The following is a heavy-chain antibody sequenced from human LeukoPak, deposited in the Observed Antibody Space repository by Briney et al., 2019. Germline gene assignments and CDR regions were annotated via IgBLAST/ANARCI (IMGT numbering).Heavy chain of an antibody. CDR1: GGSISSSNW. V-gene: IGHV4-4*02. J-gene: IGHJ2*01. D-gene: IGHD5-18*01. CDR3: ARVGQRHSDRYFDL. CDR2: IYHSGST. Sequence: PSGTLSLTCAVSGGSISSSNWWSWVRQPPGKGLEWIGEIYHSGSTYYNPSLKSRVTISVDTSKNQFSLKLSSVTAADTAVYYCARVGQRHSDRYFDLWGRGTLVTVSS.